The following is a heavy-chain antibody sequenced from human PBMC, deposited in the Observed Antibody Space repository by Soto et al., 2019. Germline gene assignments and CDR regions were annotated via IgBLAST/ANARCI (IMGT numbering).Heavy chain of an antibody. V-gene: IGHV4-59*01. CDR1: GGSISSYY. CDR2: IYYSGST. CDR3: ARGYDFWSGYPHSGYYYYGMDV. J-gene: IGHJ6*02. D-gene: IGHD3-3*01. Sequence: SQTLSPTCPVAGGSISSYYWSCIRQPPGKGLGWIGYIYYSGSTNYNPSLKSRVTISVDTSKNQFSLELSSVTAPDTAVYYCARGYDFWSGYPHSGYYYYGMDVWGQGTTVTVSS.